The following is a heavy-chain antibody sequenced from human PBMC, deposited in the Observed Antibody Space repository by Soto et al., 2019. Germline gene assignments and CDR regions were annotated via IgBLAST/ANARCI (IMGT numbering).Heavy chain of an antibody. CDR3: ATPMYYYDSSGYYMNFDY. Sequence: QVQLVQSGAEVKKPGSSVKVSCKASGGTFSSYASSWVRQAPGQGLEWMGGIIPIFGTANYAQKFQGRVTITADESTSTAYMELSSLRSEDTAVYYCATPMYYYDSSGYYMNFDYWGQGTLVTVSS. J-gene: IGHJ4*02. D-gene: IGHD3-22*01. CDR2: IIPIFGTA. V-gene: IGHV1-69*12. CDR1: GGTFSSYA.